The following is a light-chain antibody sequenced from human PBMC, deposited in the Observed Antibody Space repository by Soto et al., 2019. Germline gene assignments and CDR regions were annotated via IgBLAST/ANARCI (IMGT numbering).Light chain of an antibody. J-gene: IGKJ4*01. CDR2: AAS. CDR1: QGIRND. V-gene: IGKV1-6*01. Sequence: AIQMTQSPSSLSASVGDRVTITCRASQGIRNDLGWYQQKPGKAPKLLIYAASSLQSGVPSRFSGSGSGTDFTLTINSLQAEDVAVYYCQQYYSTPLTFGGGTKVEIK. CDR3: QQYYSTPLT.